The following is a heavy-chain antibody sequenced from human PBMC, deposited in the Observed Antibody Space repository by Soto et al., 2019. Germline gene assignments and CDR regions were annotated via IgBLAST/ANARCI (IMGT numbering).Heavy chain of an antibody. CDR3: ARQGYCSTTAYSTVDY. D-gene: IGHD2-2*01. CDR1: GYSFTSYW. J-gene: IGHJ4*02. Sequence: PGESLKISCKGSGYSFTSYWIGWVRQMPGKGLEWLGIIYPGDSHTRYSPSFQGQVTISADKSISTAYLQWNSLKASDTAIYYCARQGYCSTTAYSTVDYWGQGTLVTVSS. V-gene: IGHV5-51*01. CDR2: IYPGDSHT.